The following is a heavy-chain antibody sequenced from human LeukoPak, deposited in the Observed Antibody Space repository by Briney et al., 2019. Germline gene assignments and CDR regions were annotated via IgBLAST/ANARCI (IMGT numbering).Heavy chain of an antibody. Sequence: TPSETLSLTCTVSGGSISSGDYYWSWIRQPQGKGLEWIGYIYYSGSTYYNPSLKSRVTISVDTSKNQFSLKLSSVTAADTAVYYCARGYGSGLYYFDCWGQGTLVTVSS. CDR1: GGSISSGDYY. D-gene: IGHD2-15*01. CDR3: ARGYGSGLYYFDC. J-gene: IGHJ4*02. V-gene: IGHV4-30-4*01. CDR2: IYYSGST.